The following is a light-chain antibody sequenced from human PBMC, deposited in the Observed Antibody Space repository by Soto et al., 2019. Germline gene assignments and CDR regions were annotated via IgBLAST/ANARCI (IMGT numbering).Light chain of an antibody. Sequence: EIVLTQSPGTLSLSPGERATLSCRASQSVSSSYLVWHQQKPGQAPRLLIYDASNRATGIPARFSGSGSGTDFTLTISSLEPEDFAVYYCQQRSNWAITFGQGTRLEIK. CDR1: QSVSSSY. V-gene: IGKV3D-20*02. CDR2: DAS. CDR3: QQRSNWAIT. J-gene: IGKJ5*01.